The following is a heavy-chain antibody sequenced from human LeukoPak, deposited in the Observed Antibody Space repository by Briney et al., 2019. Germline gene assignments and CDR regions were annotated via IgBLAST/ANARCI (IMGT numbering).Heavy chain of an antibody. D-gene: IGHD6-6*01. V-gene: IGHV4-59*01. Sequence: GSLRLSCAASGFTFSTYSMNWIRQPPGKGLEWIGYIYYSGNTNSNPPLKSRVTISLDTSKNQFSLKLSSVTAADTAVYYCARAREFSSSSGRSYYFDYWGQGTLVTVSS. CDR1: GFTFSTYS. J-gene: IGHJ4*02. CDR3: ARAREFSSSSGRSYYFDY. CDR2: IYYSGNT.